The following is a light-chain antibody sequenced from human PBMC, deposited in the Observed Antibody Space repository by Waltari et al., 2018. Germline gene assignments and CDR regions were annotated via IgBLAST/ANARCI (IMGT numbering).Light chain of an antibody. Sequence: DIVMTQSPDSLPVSLGERATIPCKPDQSVSYPSNNKNYLAWFRQKPGPPPQLLISWASTREFGVPDRFSGSGSGTDFTLTISSLPAEDVAVYYCQQYYAVPPTFGPGTKVEIK. CDR3: QQYYAVPPT. CDR1: QSVSYPSNNKNY. CDR2: WAS. J-gene: IGKJ1*01. V-gene: IGKV4-1*01.